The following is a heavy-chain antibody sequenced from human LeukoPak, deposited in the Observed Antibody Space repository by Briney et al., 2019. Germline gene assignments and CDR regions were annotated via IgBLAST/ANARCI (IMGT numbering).Heavy chain of an antibody. CDR3: AKNSGSYRLDAFDI. CDR2: ISSSGSTI. D-gene: IGHD1-26*01. Sequence: LSLTCAVYGGPFTTYHWSWIRQPPGKGLEWVSYISSSGSTIYYADSVKGRFTISRDNAKNSLYLQMNSLRAEDTAVYYCAKNSGSYRLDAFDIWGQGTMVTVSS. V-gene: IGHV3-11*04. CDR1: GGPFTTYH. J-gene: IGHJ3*02.